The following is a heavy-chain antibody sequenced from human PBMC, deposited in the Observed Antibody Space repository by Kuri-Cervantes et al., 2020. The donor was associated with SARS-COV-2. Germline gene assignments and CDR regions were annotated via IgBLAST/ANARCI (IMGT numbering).Heavy chain of an antibody. Sequence: GGSLRLSCAASGFTFSSYEMNWVRQAPGKGLEWVSYISSSGSTIYYADSVKGRFTISRDNAKNSLYLQMNSLRAEDTAVYYCARDLGYYDFWSGYKNYYYYGMDVWGQGTTVTVSS. J-gene: IGHJ6*02. CDR1: GFTFSSYE. V-gene: IGHV3-48*03. CDR3: ARDLGYYDFWSGYKNYYYYGMDV. CDR2: ISSSGSTI. D-gene: IGHD3-3*01.